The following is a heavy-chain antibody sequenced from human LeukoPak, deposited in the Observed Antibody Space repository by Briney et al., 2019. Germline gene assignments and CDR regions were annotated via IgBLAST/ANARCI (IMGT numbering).Heavy chain of an antibody. CDR2: IYSSGYS. CDR3: ATSTVGVGGTDAFDI. V-gene: IGHV4-59*08. D-gene: IGHD1-26*01. J-gene: IGHJ3*02. Sequence: SETLSLTCIISGGSISSYYWSWIRQPPGKGLEWIGYIYSSGYSNYNPSLKSRVTISVDTSKNQFSLKLSSVTAADTAVYYCATSTVGVGGTDAFDIWGQGTMVTVSS. CDR1: GGSISSYY.